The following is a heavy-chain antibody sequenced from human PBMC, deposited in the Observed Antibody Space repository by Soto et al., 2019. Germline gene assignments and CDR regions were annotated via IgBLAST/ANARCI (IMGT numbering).Heavy chain of an antibody. CDR3: ARSPSNYYCYGMDV. V-gene: IGHV3-23*01. CDR2: ISGSGGST. J-gene: IGHJ6*02. CDR1: GFTFSSYA. Sequence: GGSLRLSCAASGFTFSSYAMSWVRQAPGKGLEWVSAISGSGGSTYYADSVKGRFTISRDNSKNTLYLQMNRLRAEDTAVYDCARSPSNYYCYGMDVWGQGTTVTVSS.